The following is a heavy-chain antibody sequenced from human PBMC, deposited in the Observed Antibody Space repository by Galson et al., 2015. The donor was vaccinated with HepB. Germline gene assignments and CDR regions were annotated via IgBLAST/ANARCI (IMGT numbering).Heavy chain of an antibody. Sequence: SVKVSCKASGYTFTGYYMHWVRQAPGQGLEWMGWINPNSGGTNYAQKFQGRVTMTRDTSISTAYMELSRLRSDDTAVYYCARGGWWELQSLTYGMDVWGQGTTVTVSS. J-gene: IGHJ6*02. CDR2: INPNSGGT. CDR1: GYTFTGYY. D-gene: IGHD1-26*01. CDR3: ARGGWWELQSLTYGMDV. V-gene: IGHV1-2*02.